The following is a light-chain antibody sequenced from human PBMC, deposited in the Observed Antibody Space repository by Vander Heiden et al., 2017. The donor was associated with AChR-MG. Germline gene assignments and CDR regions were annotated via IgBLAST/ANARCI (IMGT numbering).Light chain of an antibody. V-gene: IGKV3-11*01. J-gene: IGKJ3*01. CDR1: QSVSTY. Sequence: TVLTQSPATLSLSPGERATLSCSASQSVSTYLAWYQQKPGQAPRLLIYDASKRATGIPARFSGSGSGTDFTLTISSLEPEDSAFYYCQQRSNWPSTFGPGTKMDVK. CDR2: DAS. CDR3: QQRSNWPST.